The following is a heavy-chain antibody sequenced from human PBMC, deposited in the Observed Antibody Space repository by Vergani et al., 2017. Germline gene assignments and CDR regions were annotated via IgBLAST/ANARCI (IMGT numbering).Heavy chain of an antibody. CDR3: AKDGDDYGDYGRRLDY. CDR2: ISGSGVSA. V-gene: IGHV3-23*01. CDR1: EFTFSNYA. J-gene: IGHJ4*02. D-gene: IGHD4-17*01. Sequence: EVQLLESGGGLVQPGGSLRLTCAASEFTFSNYAMNWVRQAPGKGLEWVSGISGSGVSAYYTDSVKGRFTISRDNSKNMLFLQMNNLRTEDTAIYYCAKDGDDYGDYGRRLDYWGQGTLVTVSS.